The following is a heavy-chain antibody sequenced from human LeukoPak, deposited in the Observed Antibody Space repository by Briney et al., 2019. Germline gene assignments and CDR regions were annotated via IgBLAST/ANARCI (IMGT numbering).Heavy chain of an antibody. J-gene: IGHJ6*02. CDR2: ISSSGTTI. CDR1: GFTFISYE. Sequence: GGSLRLSCAASGFTFISYEMNWVRQAPGKGLEWVSYISSSGTTIHYADSVKGRFTISRDNAKNSLYLQMNSLRAEDTAVYYCARDKAVAGSYYYYGMDVWGQGTTVTVSS. V-gene: IGHV3-48*03. CDR3: ARDKAVAGSYYYYGMDV. D-gene: IGHD6-19*01.